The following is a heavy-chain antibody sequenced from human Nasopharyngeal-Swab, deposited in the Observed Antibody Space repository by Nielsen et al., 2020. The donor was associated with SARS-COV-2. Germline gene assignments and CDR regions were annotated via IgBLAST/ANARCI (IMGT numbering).Heavy chain of an antibody. V-gene: IGHV3-21*01. CDR2: ISTTSDDI. D-gene: IGHD3-9*01. Sequence: GESLKISCAASGFTFTDYLINWVRQAPGKGLEWVASISTTSDDIYYADSVKGHITISRDNTRNSLHLQMHRLRAENTAVYYCVRDGYFDWSFGYWGQGTLVTVSS. CDR3: VRDGYFDWSFGY. J-gene: IGHJ4*02. CDR1: GFTFTDYL.